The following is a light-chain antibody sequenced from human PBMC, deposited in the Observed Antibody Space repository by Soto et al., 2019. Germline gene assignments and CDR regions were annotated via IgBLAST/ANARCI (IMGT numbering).Light chain of an antibody. J-gene: IGKJ1*01. V-gene: IGKV2-28*01. CDR2: LGS. CDR3: MQALQIPWT. Sequence: DIVMTQSPLSLPVTPGEPASISCRSSQSLLHSNGYNYLDWYLQKPGQSPQLLIYLGSNRASGVPDRFSGSGSGTDFTLKISRVEAEDVAVYYCMQALQIPWTFGQGTKVEIK. CDR1: QSLLHSNGYNY.